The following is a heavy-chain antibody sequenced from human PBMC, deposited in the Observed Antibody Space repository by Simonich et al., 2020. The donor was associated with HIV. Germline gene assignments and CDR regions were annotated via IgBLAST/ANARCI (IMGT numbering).Heavy chain of an antibody. V-gene: IGHV3-23*04. D-gene: IGHD3-22*01. J-gene: IGHJ4*02. Sequence: EVQLVESGGGLVKPGGSLRLSCAASGFTFSSYAMSWVRQAPWKGLEWGSAISGSGCSKYDADSVKGRFTISRDNSKNTLYLQMNSLRAEDTAVYYCAKDGYYYDSSGYSDYWGQGTLVTVSS. CDR2: ISGSGCSK. CDR1: GFTFSSYA. CDR3: AKDGYYYDSSGYSDY.